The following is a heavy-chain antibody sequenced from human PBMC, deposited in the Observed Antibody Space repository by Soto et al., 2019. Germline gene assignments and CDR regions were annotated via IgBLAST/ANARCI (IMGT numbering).Heavy chain of an antibody. CDR1: GLTFSSYG. J-gene: IGHJ4*02. V-gene: IGHV3-23*01. Sequence: GSLRLSCAASGLTFSSYGMSWVRQAPVKGLEWVSTISGNGDNTYYAGSVKGRFSVSRDNSKNKLYLQMNGLRAEDTAVYYCHTLVGATTAPAYWGQGTLVTVSS. CDR2: ISGNGDNT. D-gene: IGHD1-26*01. CDR3: HTLVGATTAPAY.